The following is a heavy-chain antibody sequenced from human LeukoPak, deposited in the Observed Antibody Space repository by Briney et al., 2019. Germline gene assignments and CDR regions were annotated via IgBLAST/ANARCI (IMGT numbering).Heavy chain of an antibody. D-gene: IGHD3-16*01. V-gene: IGHV3-23*01. Sequence: GGSLRLSCAASGFTFSNYWMSWVRQAPGKGLEWVSAISGSGGSTYYANSVKGRFTISRDNSKNTLYLQMNSLRAEDTAVYYCAKERDRGDYVWENWFDPWGQGTLVTVSS. J-gene: IGHJ5*02. CDR1: GFTFSNYW. CDR3: AKERDRGDYVWENWFDP. CDR2: ISGSGGST.